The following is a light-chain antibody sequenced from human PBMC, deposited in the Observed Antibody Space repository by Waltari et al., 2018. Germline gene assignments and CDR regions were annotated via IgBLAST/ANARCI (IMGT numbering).Light chain of an antibody. CDR3: SSWDIRLKVVL. J-gene: IGLJ3*02. V-gene: IGLV10-54*04. CDR2: RSN. CDR1: NANIASQG. Sequence: QAGLTQPPSVSVASRQTATLTCSGNNANIASQGAAWLQHRPGYPPIPLAFRSNNRPPGIPERFSASRVGKLPSLTVTGLLPDYEADYYCSSWDIRLKVVLFGGGTRLTVL.